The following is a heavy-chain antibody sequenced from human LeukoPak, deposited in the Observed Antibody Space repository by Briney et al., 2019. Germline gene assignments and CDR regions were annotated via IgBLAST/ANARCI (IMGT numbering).Heavy chain of an antibody. CDR2: INPNSGGT. D-gene: IGHD3-10*01. CDR1: GYTLTGYY. J-gene: IGHJ4*02. CDR3: AREYGSGTYYNLDY. Sequence: GASVKVSCKASGYTLTGYYMHWVRQAPGQGLEWMGWINPNSGGTNYAQKFQGRVTMTRDTSISTAYMELSRLRSDDTAVYYCAREYGSGTYYNLDYWGQGTLVTVSS. V-gene: IGHV1-2*02.